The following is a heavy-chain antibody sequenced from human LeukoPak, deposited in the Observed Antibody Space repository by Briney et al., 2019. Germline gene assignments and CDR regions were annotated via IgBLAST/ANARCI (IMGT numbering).Heavy chain of an antibody. CDR3: TTVIYDP. CDR1: GFTFSKAW. CDR2: IRSKSDGGTA. V-gene: IGHV3-15*01. Sequence: PGGSLRLSCAASGFTFSKAWMTWVRQAPGKGLELVGRIRSKSDGGTAEYAAPVKGRFTISRDDSRNTVHLQMHSLKSEDTALYYCTTVIYDPWGQGTLVTVSA. J-gene: IGHJ5*02.